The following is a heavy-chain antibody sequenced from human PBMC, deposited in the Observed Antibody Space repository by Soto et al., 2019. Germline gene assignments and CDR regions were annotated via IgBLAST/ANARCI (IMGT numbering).Heavy chain of an antibody. J-gene: IGHJ2*01. D-gene: IGHD6-13*01. CDR2: IWYDGSNK. CDR3: ARDGGQHRGMSSSHQVIYWYFDL. Sequence: GGSLRLSCAASGFTFSSYGMHWVRQAPGKGLEWVAVIWYDGSNKYYADSVKGRFTISRDNSKNTLYLQMNSLRAEDTAVYYCARDGGQHRGMSSSHQVIYWYFDLWGRGTLVTVSS. CDR1: GFTFSSYG. V-gene: IGHV3-33*01.